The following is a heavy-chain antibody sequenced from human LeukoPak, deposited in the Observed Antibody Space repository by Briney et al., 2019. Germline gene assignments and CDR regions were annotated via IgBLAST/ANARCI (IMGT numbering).Heavy chain of an antibody. CDR3: ARHEAQLEPPFDY. CDR1: GGSISSYY. Sequence: SETLSLTCTVSGGSISSYYWSWIRQPPGKGLVWIGYIYYSGSTNYNPSLKSRVTISVDTSKNQFSLKLSSVTAADTAVYYCARHEAQLEPPFDYWGQGTLVTVSS. V-gene: IGHV4-59*08. D-gene: IGHD1-1*01. J-gene: IGHJ4*02. CDR2: IYYSGST.